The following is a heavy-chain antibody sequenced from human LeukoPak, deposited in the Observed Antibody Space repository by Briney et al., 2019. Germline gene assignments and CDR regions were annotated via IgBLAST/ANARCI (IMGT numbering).Heavy chain of an antibody. CDR2: INTEGSST. CDR1: GFTFSNAW. Sequence: PGGSLRLSCAASGFTFSNAWMSWVRQAPGKGLEWVGRINTEGSSTSYADSVKGRFTISRDNAKNTLYLQMNSLRAEDTAMYYCARDFDRYYFDYWGQGTLVTVSS. D-gene: IGHD3-9*01. CDR3: ARDFDRYYFDY. J-gene: IGHJ4*02. V-gene: IGHV3-74*01.